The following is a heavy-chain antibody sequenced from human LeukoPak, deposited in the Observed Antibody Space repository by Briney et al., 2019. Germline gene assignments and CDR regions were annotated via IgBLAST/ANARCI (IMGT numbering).Heavy chain of an antibody. CDR2: MNPNSGNT. CDR1: GYTFTSYD. CDR3: ARAGPYDILTGYSPIDY. V-gene: IGHV1-8*01. D-gene: IGHD3-9*01. Sequence: ASVKVSCKASGYTFTSYDINWVRQATGQGLEWMGWMNPNSGNTGYAQKFQDRVTMTRNTSISTAYMELSSLRSEDTAVYYCARAGPYDILTGYSPIDYWGQGTLVTVSS. J-gene: IGHJ4*02.